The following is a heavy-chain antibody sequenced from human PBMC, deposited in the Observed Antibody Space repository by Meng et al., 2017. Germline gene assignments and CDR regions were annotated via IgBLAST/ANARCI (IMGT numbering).Heavy chain of an antibody. V-gene: IGHV3-33*01. CDR3: ARGAVAGSGGGNWFDP. CDR2: IWNDGSYK. CDR1: GFTFSSYG. Sequence: ASGGGVVQPGRSLTLSCAASGFTFSSYGMHWVRQAPGKGLEWVAVIWNDGSYKNHADSVKGRFTISRDNSKNTLYLQMNSLRAEDTAMYYCARGAVAGSGGGNWFDPWGQGTLVTVSS. D-gene: IGHD6-19*01. J-gene: IGHJ5*02.